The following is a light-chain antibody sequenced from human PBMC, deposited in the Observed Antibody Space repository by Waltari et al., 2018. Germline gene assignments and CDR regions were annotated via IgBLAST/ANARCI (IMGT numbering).Light chain of an antibody. Sequence: YVVTQPPSVSVAPGKTARLTCEGENIESKSVNWYQQKPGQAPVLVMFYDRDRPSGLPERVSGSNSGNTATLTINWVEPGDEADYHCQVWDDTNNSGVFGGGTKLTVL. CDR1: NIESKS. V-gene: IGLV3-21*04. J-gene: IGLJ3*02. CDR3: QVWDDTNNSGV. CDR2: YDR.